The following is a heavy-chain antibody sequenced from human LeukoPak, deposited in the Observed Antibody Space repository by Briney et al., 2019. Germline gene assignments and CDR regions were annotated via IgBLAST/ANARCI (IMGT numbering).Heavy chain of an antibody. CDR2: MYYSGSI. CDR1: GGSVSSDHYY. D-gene: IGHD6-13*01. CDR3: ARDQVPAAGTGGVGY. V-gene: IGHV4-61*01. J-gene: IGHJ4*02. Sequence: SETLSLTCTVSGGSVSSDHYYWNWIRHPPGKGLEWIGYMYYSGSITYNPSLKSRVTISVDTSKNQFSLKLTSVTAADTAVYYCARDQVPAAGTGGVGYWGQGTLVTVSS.